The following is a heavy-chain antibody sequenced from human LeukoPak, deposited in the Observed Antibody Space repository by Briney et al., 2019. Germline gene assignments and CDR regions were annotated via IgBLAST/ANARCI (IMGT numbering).Heavy chain of an antibody. Sequence: PGRSLRLSCAASGFTFSRYGMHWVRQAPGMGLEWVAVVSDAGTTTYYADSVKGRFTISRDNSKNTLYLEMNSLRAEDTAVYYCARGGSGISDAFDIWGQGTMVTVSS. D-gene: IGHD3-10*01. V-gene: IGHV3-30*03. CDR3: ARGGSGISDAFDI. CDR2: VSDAGTTT. CDR1: GFTFSRYG. J-gene: IGHJ3*02.